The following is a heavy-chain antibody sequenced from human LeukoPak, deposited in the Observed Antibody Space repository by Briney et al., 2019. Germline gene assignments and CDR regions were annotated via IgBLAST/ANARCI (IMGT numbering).Heavy chain of an antibody. CDR1: GYTFTSYG. J-gene: IGHJ4*02. CDR2: ISAYNGNT. CDR3: ARDLSYDFWSGYLDY. Sequence: ASVKVSCKASGYTFTSYGISWVRQAPGQGLEWMGWISAYNGNTNYAQKLQGRVTMTTDTSTSTAYMELRSLRSDDTAVYYCARDLSYDFWSGYLDYWGQGTLVTVSS. D-gene: IGHD3-3*01. V-gene: IGHV1-18*01.